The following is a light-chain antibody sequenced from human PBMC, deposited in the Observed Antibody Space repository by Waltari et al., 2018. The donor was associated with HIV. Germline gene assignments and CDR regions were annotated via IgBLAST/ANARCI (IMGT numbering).Light chain of an antibody. CDR1: QGISNY. CDR3: QKYNSAPPT. Sequence: DIQMTQSPSSLSASVGDRVTITCRASQGISNYLAWYQQKPGKVPKLLIYAASTLQSGVPSRFSGSGSETDFTLTINSLQPEDVATYYCQKYNSAPPTFGQGTRLDIK. J-gene: IGKJ5*01. CDR2: AAS. V-gene: IGKV1-27*01.